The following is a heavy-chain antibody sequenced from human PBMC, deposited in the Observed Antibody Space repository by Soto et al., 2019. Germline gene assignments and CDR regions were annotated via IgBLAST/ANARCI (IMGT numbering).Heavy chain of an antibody. V-gene: IGHV1-18*01. CDR2: ISAYNGNT. Sequence: GPPVKGSCKASGGTMSGDFVGWGRQAPGQGLEWMGWISAYNGNTTYAQKLQGRVTMTTDTSTSTAYMELRSLRSDDTAVYYGSRDDSDWFFNWGRGTLVTVSS. CDR3: SRDDSDWFFN. J-gene: IGHJ4*02. CDR1: GGTMSGDF. D-gene: IGHD3-9*01.